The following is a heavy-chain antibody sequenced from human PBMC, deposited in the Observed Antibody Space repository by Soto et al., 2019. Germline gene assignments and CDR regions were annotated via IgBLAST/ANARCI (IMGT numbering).Heavy chain of an antibody. D-gene: IGHD2-21*02. CDR1: GFTFSSYS. CDR2: ISSSSSYI. Sequence: GGSLRLSCAASGFTFSSYSMNWVRQAPGKGLEWVSSISSSSSYIYYADSVKGRFTISRDNAKNSLYLQMNSLRAEDTAVYYCARGTHIVVVTDTDAFDIWGQGTMVTVSS. J-gene: IGHJ3*02. CDR3: ARGTHIVVVTDTDAFDI. V-gene: IGHV3-21*01.